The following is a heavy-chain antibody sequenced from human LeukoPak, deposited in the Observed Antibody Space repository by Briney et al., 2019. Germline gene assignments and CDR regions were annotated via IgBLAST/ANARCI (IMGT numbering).Heavy chain of an antibody. CDR3: ARAKGVRGVTFDY. V-gene: IGHV4-39*07. D-gene: IGHD3-10*01. CDR2: INHSGST. J-gene: IGHJ4*02. CDR1: GGSISSSSHY. Sequence: PSETLSLTCTVSGGSISSSSHYWGWIRQPPGKGLEWIGEINHSGSTNYNPSLKSRVTISVDTSKNQFSLKLSSVTAADTAVYYCARAKGVRGVTFDYWGQGTLVTVSS.